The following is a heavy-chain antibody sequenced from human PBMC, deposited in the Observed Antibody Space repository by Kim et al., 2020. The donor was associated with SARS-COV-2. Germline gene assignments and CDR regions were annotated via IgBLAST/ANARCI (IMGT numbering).Heavy chain of an antibody. CDR3: ARGLGAFWSGYDSSGTGPYYFDY. CDR2: INHSGST. V-gene: IGHV4-34*01. CDR1: GGSFSGYY. Sequence: SETLSLTCAVYGGSFSGYYWSWIRQPPGKGLEWIGEINHSGSTNYNPSLKSRVTISVDTSKNQFSLKLSSVTAADTAVYYCARGLGAFWSGYDSSGTGPYYFDYWGHGTLVTVSS. D-gene: IGHD3-22*01. J-gene: IGHJ4*01.